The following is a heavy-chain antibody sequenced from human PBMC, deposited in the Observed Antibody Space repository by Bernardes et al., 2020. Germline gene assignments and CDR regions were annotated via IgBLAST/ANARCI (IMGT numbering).Heavy chain of an antibody. CDR2: LGGRDATT. J-gene: IGHJ4*02. V-gene: IGHV3-23*01. D-gene: IGHD1-1*01. CDR1: GFTLSNYA. CDR3: AISERQRALFDY. Sequence: GGSLRLSCAASGFTLSNYAMSWVRQAPGKGLEWVSCLGGRDATTYYADSVWGRFTVSRDDSKNTLYLQMDSLTADDTAIYYCAISERQRALFDYWGQGTLVTISS.